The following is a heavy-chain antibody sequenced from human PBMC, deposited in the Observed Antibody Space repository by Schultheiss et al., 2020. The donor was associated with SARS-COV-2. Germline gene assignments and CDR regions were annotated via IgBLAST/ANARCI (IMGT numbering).Heavy chain of an antibody. V-gene: IGHV3-23*01. J-gene: IGHJ6*02. Sequence: GESLKISCAASGFTFSNAWMSWVRQAPGKGLEWVSAISGSGGSTYYADSVKGRFTISRDNSKNTLYLQMNSLRAEDTAVYYCAKGAGWRNYYYYYGMDVWGQGTTVTVSS. D-gene: IGHD6-19*01. CDR1: GFTFSNAW. CDR2: ISGSGGST. CDR3: AKGAGWRNYYYYYGMDV.